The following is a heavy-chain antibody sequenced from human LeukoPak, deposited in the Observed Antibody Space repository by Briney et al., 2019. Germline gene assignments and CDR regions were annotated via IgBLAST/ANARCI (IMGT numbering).Heavy chain of an antibody. V-gene: IGHV1-69*05. Sequence: SVKVSCKASGGTFSSYAISWVRQAPGQGLEWMGGIIPIFGTANYAQKFQGRVTITTDESTSTAYMELSSLRSEDTAVYYCARSGGSRYYFDYWGQGTLVTVSS. CDR3: ARSGGSRYYFDY. J-gene: IGHJ4*02. CDR2: IIPIFGTA. CDR1: GGTFSSYA. D-gene: IGHD1-26*01.